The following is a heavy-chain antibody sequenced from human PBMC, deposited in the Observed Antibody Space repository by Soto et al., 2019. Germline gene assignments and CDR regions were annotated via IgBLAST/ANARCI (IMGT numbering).Heavy chain of an antibody. V-gene: IGHV4-59*01. CDR1: GASISSYY. CDR3: ARDFAYFDS. J-gene: IGHJ4*02. CDR2: IYDSGTT. Sequence: SETLSLTCTVSGASISSYYWSWIRQPPGKGLEWIGYIYDSGTTNYNPSLESRVSISMDTSRNQFSLNLDSVTAADTAVYFCARDFAYFDSWGQGTLVTVSS. D-gene: IGHD3-3*01.